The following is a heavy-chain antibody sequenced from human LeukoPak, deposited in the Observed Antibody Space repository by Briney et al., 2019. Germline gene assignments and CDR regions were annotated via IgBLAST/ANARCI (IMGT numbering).Heavy chain of an antibody. V-gene: IGHV1-18*01. CDR1: GYDFINYG. Sequence: ASVKVSCKASGYDFINYGISWVRQAPGQGLEWMGWRSIYNGNTDYKLQGRVTMTTDASTSTAYMEVRSLRSDDTAVYYCARGGPFPSGSSSREYYLDYWGQGTLVTVSS. D-gene: IGHD6-6*01. CDR3: ARGGPFPSGSSSREYYLDY. J-gene: IGHJ4*02. CDR2: RSIYNGNT.